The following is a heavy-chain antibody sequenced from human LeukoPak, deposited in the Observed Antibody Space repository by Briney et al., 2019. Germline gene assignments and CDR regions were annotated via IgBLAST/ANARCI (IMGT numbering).Heavy chain of an antibody. CDR3: ARNYYGSGSYPFFDY. CDR2: ISGSGGST. Sequence: GGSLRLSCAASGFTFSSYAMSWVRQAPGKGLEWVSAISGSGGSTYYADSVKGRFTISRDNSKNTLYLQMNSLRAEDTAVYYCARNYYGSGSYPFFDYWGQGTLVTVSS. CDR1: GFTFSSYA. J-gene: IGHJ4*02. V-gene: IGHV3-23*01. D-gene: IGHD3-10*01.